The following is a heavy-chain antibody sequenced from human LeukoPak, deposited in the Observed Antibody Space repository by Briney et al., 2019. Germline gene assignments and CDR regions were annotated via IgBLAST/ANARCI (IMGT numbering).Heavy chain of an antibody. CDR3: AKDLELAPFDY. CDR2: IRYDGSDK. V-gene: IGHV3-30*02. D-gene: IGHD1-26*01. J-gene: IGHJ4*02. Sequence: GGSLRLSCVVSGLTLSDHYIDWVRQAPGKGLEWVAFIRYDGSDKHYADSVKGRFTISRDNSKDTLYLQMNNLGAEDTAVYYCAKDLELAPFDYWGQGTLVTVSS. CDR1: GLTLSDHY.